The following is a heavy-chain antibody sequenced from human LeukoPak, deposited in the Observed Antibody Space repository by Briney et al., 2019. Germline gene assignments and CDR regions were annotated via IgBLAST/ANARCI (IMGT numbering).Heavy chain of an antibody. J-gene: IGHJ5*02. V-gene: IGHV1-69*01. CDR2: IIPIFGTA. D-gene: IGHD3-22*01. Sequence: IIPIFGTANYAQKSPGRVTLTADESTSTAYMELSSLRSEDTAVYYCASRITMNGNWFAPWGQGPLVTVSS. CDR3: ASRITMNGNWFAP.